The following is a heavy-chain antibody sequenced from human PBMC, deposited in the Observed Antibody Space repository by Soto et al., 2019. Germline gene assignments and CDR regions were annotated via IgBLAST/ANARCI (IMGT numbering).Heavy chain of an antibody. V-gene: IGHV1-69*01. CDR2: IIPLLGTT. J-gene: IGHJ4*02. Sequence: QVQLVQGGGEMKKPGSAVKVSCKASGGIFRYSAFFWVRQAPGQGLEWMGGIIPLLGTTHSAPKFQGRVTFTADESTNTAYMALSRLKSEDTALYYCTRGQDAMSHSANTYYFEYGGQGNLLTVSS. CDR1: GGIFRYSA. CDR3: TRGQDAMSHSANTYYFEY. D-gene: IGHD6-25*01.